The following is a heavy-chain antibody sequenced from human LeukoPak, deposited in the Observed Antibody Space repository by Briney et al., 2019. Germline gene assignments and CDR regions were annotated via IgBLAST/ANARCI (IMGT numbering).Heavy chain of an antibody. J-gene: IGHJ3*02. Sequence: GGSLRLSCATSGLTFTNAWMSWLRQAPGKGLEWVGRIKSKTDGGTSDYAAPVQGRFTISRDDSKNTLYLQMNSLKIEDTAVYYCATDPGEWEPIWGQGIMVTVSS. D-gene: IGHD1-26*01. CDR2: IKSKTDGGTS. V-gene: IGHV3-15*01. CDR1: GLTFTNAW. CDR3: ATDPGEWEPI.